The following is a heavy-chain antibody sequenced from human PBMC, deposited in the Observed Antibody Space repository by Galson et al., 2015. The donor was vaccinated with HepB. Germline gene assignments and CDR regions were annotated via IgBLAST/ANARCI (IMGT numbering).Heavy chain of an antibody. Sequence: SLRLSCAASGFTLSRHSMNWVRQAPGRGLEWISYISSNSRTIYYAESVKGRFTISRDNAKNSLYLQMKSLRAEDTAVYYCARDDFSPRWELPTHFDLWGQGRLVTVSS. CDR3: ARDDFSPRWELPTHFDL. V-gene: IGHV3-48*04. CDR2: ISSNSRTI. CDR1: GFTLSRHS. J-gene: IGHJ4*02. D-gene: IGHD1-26*01.